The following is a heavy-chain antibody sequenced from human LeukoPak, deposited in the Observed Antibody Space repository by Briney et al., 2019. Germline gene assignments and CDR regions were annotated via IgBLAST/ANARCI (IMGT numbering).Heavy chain of an antibody. Sequence: GGSLRLSCAAPGFTFSSYWMHWVRQAPGKGLVWVSRINSDGSSINYADSVKGRSTISRDNSKNTLYLQMNSLRAEDTAVYFCAKGSSTYSITSYWYFDLWGRGTLVTVSS. CDR1: GFTFSSYW. V-gene: IGHV3-74*01. J-gene: IGHJ2*01. CDR3: AKGSSTYSITSYWYFDL. CDR2: INSDGSSI. D-gene: IGHD6-13*01.